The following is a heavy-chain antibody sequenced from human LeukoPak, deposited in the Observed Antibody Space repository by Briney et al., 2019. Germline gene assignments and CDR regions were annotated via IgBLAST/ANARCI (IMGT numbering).Heavy chain of an antibody. Sequence: SETLSLTCAVYGWSFNDYYWNWIRQPPGKGLEWIGEINARGDTNYNPSLESRVTISVDTSKKQFSLRLTSMIAADTALYYCARGQVPAARGYNWFDPWGQGTLVTVSS. V-gene: IGHV4-34*01. CDR1: GWSFNDYY. CDR2: INARGDT. CDR3: ARGQVPAARGYNWFDP. J-gene: IGHJ5*02. D-gene: IGHD2-2*01.